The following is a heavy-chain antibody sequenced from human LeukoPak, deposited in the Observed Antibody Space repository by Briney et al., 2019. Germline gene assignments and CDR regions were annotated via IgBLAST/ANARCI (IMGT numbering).Heavy chain of an antibody. Sequence: ASVKVSCKASGYTFTSYGISWVRQAPGQGLEWMGWINPNSGGTNYAQKLQGRVTMTTDTSTSTAYMELRSLRSDDTAVYYCARVFRSVTMIVVVISDGYYFDYWGQGTLVTVSS. J-gene: IGHJ4*02. CDR2: INPNSGGT. D-gene: IGHD3-22*01. CDR3: ARVFRSVTMIVVVISDGYYFDY. V-gene: IGHV1-18*01. CDR1: GYTFTSYG.